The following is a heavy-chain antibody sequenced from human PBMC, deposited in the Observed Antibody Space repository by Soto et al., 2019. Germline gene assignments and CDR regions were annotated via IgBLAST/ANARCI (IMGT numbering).Heavy chain of an antibody. CDR2: LYYRGST. J-gene: IGHJ2*01. D-gene: IGHD4-17*01. CDR1: GGSISSGGYY. V-gene: IGHV4-31*03. Sequence: QVQLQESGPGLVKPSQTLSLTCTVSGGSISSGGYYWSWIRQHPGKGLEWIGYLYYRGSTYYNPSLQSRVTIYVDTSKDRFSLKLSSVTAADTAVYYCARDSVDYGDSDLWGRGTLVTVSS. CDR3: ARDSVDYGDSDL.